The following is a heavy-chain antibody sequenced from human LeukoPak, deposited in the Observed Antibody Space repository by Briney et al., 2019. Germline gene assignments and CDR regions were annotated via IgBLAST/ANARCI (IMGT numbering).Heavy chain of an antibody. Sequence: PSQTLSLTCAVSGGSISSGGYSWSWIRQPPGKGLEWIGYIYHSGSTYYNPSLKSRVTISVDRSKNQFSLKLSSVTAADTAVYYCARGGSYCTNGVCYHPAFDYWGRGTLVTVSS. J-gene: IGHJ4*02. D-gene: IGHD2-8*01. CDR2: IYHSGST. CDR3: ARGGSYCTNGVCYHPAFDY. CDR1: GGSISSGGYS. V-gene: IGHV4-30-2*01.